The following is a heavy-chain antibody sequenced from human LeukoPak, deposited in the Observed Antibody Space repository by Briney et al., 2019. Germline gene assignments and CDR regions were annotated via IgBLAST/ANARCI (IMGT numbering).Heavy chain of an antibody. CDR1: GGSISSGNYY. CDR2: IWTDGAP. J-gene: IGHJ4*02. V-gene: IGHV4-61*02. D-gene: IGHD3-22*01. Sequence: PSQTLSLTCTVSGGSISSGNYYWHWIRQPAGKGLEWIGRIWTDGAPTYRPSLKSRVTISVDTSKNQFSLRLSSVTAADTAVYYCARGRDSRGYQFMGFDSWGQGTLVTVSS. CDR3: ARGRDSRGYQFMGFDS.